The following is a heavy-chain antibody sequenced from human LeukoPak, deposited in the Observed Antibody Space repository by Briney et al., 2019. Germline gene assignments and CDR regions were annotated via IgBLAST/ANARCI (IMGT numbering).Heavy chain of an antibody. Sequence: GGPLRLSCAASGFTFSNYWMSWVRQAPGKGLEWVANIHPEGNEKYHVDSVKGRFTISRDNAKNFLHLQMDSLRVEDTAVYYCARGDDFSGDYWGQGTLVTVSS. CDR2: IHPEGNEK. CDR1: GFTFSNYW. D-gene: IGHD3/OR15-3a*01. CDR3: ARGDDFSGDY. V-gene: IGHV3-7*04. J-gene: IGHJ4*02.